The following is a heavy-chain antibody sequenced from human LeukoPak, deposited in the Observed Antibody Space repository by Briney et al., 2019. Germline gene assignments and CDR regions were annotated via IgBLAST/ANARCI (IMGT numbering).Heavy chain of an antibody. CDR2: INKDGTST. D-gene: IGHD3-10*01. CDR3: TKDMIRGVVDS. CDR1: GFTFSSYW. Sequence: GGSLRLSCAASGFTFSSYWMHWVRQAPGKGLVWVSRINKDGTSTTNADSVRGRFIISRDNAKNMLYLQMNSLRAEDTAVYYCTKDMIRGVVDSWGQGTLVTVSS. J-gene: IGHJ4*02. V-gene: IGHV3-74*01.